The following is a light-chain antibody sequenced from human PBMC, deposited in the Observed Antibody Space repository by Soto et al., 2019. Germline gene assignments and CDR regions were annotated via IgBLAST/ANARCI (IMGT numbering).Light chain of an antibody. CDR3: MQGTYWPFT. J-gene: IGKJ3*01. CDR1: QSLGYSDGNTY. CDR2: KVS. Sequence: DVVMTQSPLSLPVTLGQSASISCKSSQSLGYSDGNTYENWFQQRPGQPPRRLIYKVSERDSGVPDRFSGSGYGADFTLTISRVEAVDVGVYFCMQGTYWPFTFGPGTKVDF. V-gene: IGKV2-30*01.